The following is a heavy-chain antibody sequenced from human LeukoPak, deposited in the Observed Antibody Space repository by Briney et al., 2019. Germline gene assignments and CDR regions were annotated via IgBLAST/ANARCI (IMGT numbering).Heavy chain of an antibody. CDR1: VFSFTNYW. CDR3: ARPGYCSSTSCPVGAFDI. V-gene: IGHV5-51*01. J-gene: IGHJ3*02. D-gene: IGHD2-2*01. CDR2: IYPGDSDT. Sequence: GESLKISCKASVFSFTNYWIAWVRQTPEKGLEWMGIIYPGDSDTRYNPSFQGQVTISADKSIKTAYLQWSSLKASDTAMYYCARPGYCSSTSCPVGAFDIWGQRTMVTVSS.